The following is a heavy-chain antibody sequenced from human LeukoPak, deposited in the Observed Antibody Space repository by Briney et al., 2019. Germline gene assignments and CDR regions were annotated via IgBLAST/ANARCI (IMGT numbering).Heavy chain of an antibody. Sequence: SETLSLTCTVSGDSISIYYWSWIREPPGKGLECIGYIYYSGSTNYNPSLKSRVTISVDTSKNQISLKLSSVTAADTAVYYCERWSSFYYYYMDVWGKGTTVTVSS. CDR3: ERWSSFYYYYMDV. V-gene: IGHV4-59*01. CDR1: GDSISIYY. D-gene: IGHD6-13*01. CDR2: IYYSGST. J-gene: IGHJ6*03.